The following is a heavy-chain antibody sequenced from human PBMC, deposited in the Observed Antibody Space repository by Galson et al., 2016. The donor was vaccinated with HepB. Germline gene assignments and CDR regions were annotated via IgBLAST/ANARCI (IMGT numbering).Heavy chain of an antibody. Sequence: SLRLSCAASGFSFGDYYMNWIRQAPGRGLEWVSHISTSGSDTTNADSVKGRFAISRDNARNTLFLHMRNLRAEDTAVYFCARTIAVSGLIDSWGQGALVTVSS. V-gene: IGHV3-11*06. CDR1: GFSFGDYY. CDR2: ISTSGSDT. J-gene: IGHJ4*02. D-gene: IGHD6-19*01. CDR3: ARTIAVSGLIDS.